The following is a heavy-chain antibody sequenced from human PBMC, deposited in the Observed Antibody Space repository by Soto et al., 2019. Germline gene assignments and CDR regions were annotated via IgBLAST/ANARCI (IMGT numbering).Heavy chain of an antibody. Sequence: LRLSCAASGFTFSSYAMHWVRQAPGKGLEWVAVISYDGSNKYYADSMKGRFTISRDNSKNTLYLQMNSLRAEDTAVYYCAREADSSAPRFDYWGQGTLVTVSS. J-gene: IGHJ4*02. CDR2: ISYDGSNK. V-gene: IGHV3-30-3*01. CDR1: GFTFSSYA. CDR3: AREADSSAPRFDY. D-gene: IGHD3-22*01.